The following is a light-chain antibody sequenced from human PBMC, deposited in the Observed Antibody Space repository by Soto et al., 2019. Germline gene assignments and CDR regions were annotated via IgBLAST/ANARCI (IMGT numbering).Light chain of an antibody. Sequence: DLQMTQSPSTLSASVGDRVTITCRASQSINSWLAWYQQKPGKAPRLLIYRASSLEGGVPSRFSGSASGAEFTLTISSLQPDDFATYYCQHYDSYSGTFGPGTKVDIK. CDR2: RAS. CDR1: QSINSW. CDR3: QHYDSYSGT. V-gene: IGKV1-5*03. J-gene: IGKJ3*01.